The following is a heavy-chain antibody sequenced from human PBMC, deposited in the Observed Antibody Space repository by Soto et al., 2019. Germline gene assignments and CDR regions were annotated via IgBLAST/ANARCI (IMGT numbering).Heavy chain of an antibody. J-gene: IGHJ4*02. Sequence: ESGGGLGQPGGSLRLSCSASGLGFTTYSMSWVRQPPGKGLEGVSGITGNGHNTYYAESVKGRFTISRDNSKNTLYLQMDSLRAEDAAEYYCASHQGIYKYYFDYWGQGTLVTVSS. CDR2: ITGNGHNT. CDR3: ASHQGIYKYYFDY. CDR1: GLGFTTYS. V-gene: IGHV3-23*01. D-gene: IGHD1-1*01.